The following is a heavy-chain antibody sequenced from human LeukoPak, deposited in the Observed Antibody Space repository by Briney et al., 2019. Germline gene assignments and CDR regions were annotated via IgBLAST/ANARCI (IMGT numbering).Heavy chain of an antibody. CDR2: ISGRGGST. CDR3: AKDATVTTYYFDF. V-gene: IGHV3-23*01. Sequence: GGSLRLSCAASGFTFTNYDMNWVRQAPGKGLEWVSTISGRGGSTYYADSVKGRFTISGDNSKNSLYLQMNSLRADDTAVYYCAKDATVTTYYFDFWGQGTLVTVSS. J-gene: IGHJ4*02. D-gene: IGHD4-17*01. CDR1: GFTFTNYD.